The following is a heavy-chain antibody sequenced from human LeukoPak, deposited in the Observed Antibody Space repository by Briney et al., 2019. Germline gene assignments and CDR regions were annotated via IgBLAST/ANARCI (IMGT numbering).Heavy chain of an antibody. CDR1: GFTFSSYA. D-gene: IGHD4-11*01. V-gene: IGHV3-30*04. CDR2: ISYDGSNK. Sequence: GRSLRLSCAASGFTFSSYAMHWVRQAPGKGLEWVAVISYDGSNKYYADSVKGRFTISRDNSKNTLYLQMNSLRAEDTAVYYCARDRLQLWFDPWGQGTLVTVSS. J-gene: IGHJ5*02. CDR3: ARDRLQLWFDP.